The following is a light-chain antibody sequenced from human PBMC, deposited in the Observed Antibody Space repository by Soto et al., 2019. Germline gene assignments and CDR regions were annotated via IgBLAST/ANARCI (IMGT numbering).Light chain of an antibody. CDR1: NRDIGAYNL. Sequence: QSALTQPASVSGSLGQSITISCTGSNRDIGAYNLVSWYQQYPDTAPKLIIYEVRNRPSGVSYRFTGSRSGNTASLTISALQAEDEADYYCQSYDSSLSGSDVFGTGTKVTVL. V-gene: IGLV2-14*01. CDR3: QSYDSSLSGSDV. J-gene: IGLJ1*01. CDR2: EVR.